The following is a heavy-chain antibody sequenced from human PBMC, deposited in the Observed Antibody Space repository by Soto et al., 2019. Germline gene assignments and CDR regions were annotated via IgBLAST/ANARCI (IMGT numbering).Heavy chain of an antibody. V-gene: IGHV4-4*07. CDR1: GGSTTNYY. D-gene: IGHD5-18*01. Sequence: QVQLQESGPGLVKPSETLSLTCTVSGGSTTNYYWSWLRQPAGKGLEFIGRIYGSGRTTYNPSLKNRVTMSVSLNQMSLRLTSVTAADTAVYYCARDFDVNTALDYWYFDLWGRGALVTVSS. J-gene: IGHJ2*01. CDR2: IYGSGRT. CDR3: ARDFDVNTALDYWYFDL.